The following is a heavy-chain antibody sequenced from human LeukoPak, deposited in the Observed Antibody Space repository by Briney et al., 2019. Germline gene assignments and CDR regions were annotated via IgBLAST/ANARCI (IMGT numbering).Heavy chain of an antibody. J-gene: IGHJ4*02. CDR1: GFTFSSYG. CDR3: ARSMVRGAYYFDY. D-gene: IGHD3-10*01. V-gene: IGHV3-33*01. Sequence: PGGSLRLSCAASGFTFSSYGMHWVRQAPGKGLEWVAVIWYDGSNKYYADSVKGRFTISRDNSKNTLYLQMNSLRAEDTAVYYCARSMVRGAYYFDYWGQGTLVTVSS. CDR2: IWYDGSNK.